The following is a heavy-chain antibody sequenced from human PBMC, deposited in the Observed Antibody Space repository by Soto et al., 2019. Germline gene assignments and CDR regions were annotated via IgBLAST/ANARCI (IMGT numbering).Heavy chain of an antibody. CDR2: IYYSGST. CDR3: ARSPLSGPYQLPHFDI. J-gene: IGHJ3*02. D-gene: IGHD2-2*01. CDR1: GGSISSGGYY. Sequence: SETLSLTCTVSGGSISSGGYYWSWIRQHPGKGLEWIGYIYYSGSTYYNPSLKSRVTISVDTSKNQFSLKLSSVTAADTAVYYCARSPLSGPYQLPHFDIWGQGTMVTVSS. V-gene: IGHV4-31*03.